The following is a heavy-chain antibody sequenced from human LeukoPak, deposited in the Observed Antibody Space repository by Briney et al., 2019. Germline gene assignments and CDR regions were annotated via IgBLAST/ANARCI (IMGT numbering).Heavy chain of an antibody. CDR3: AKPGIAVAGTGWFDP. V-gene: IGHV3-23*01. Sequence: GGSLRLSCAASGFTFSSYAMSWVRQAPGKGLEWVSAISGSGGSTYYADSVKGRFTISRDNSKNTLYLQMYSLRAEDTAVYYCAKPGIAVAGTGWFDPWGQGTLVTVSS. D-gene: IGHD6-19*01. CDR2: ISGSGGST. CDR1: GFTFSSYA. J-gene: IGHJ5*02.